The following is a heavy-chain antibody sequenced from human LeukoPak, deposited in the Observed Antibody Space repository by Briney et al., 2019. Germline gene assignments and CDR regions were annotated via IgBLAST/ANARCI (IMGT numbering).Heavy chain of an antibody. Sequence: PSETLSLTCTVSGGSISSTYYFWGWIRQPPGKGLEWIGSIYYSGDTYYNPSLKSRVTISVDTSKNQFSLKLSSVTAADTAVYYCARHLPYYYDSSGYFDYWGQGTLVTVSS. CDR2: IYYSGDT. CDR3: ARHLPYYYDSSGYFDY. CDR1: GGSISSTYYF. D-gene: IGHD3-22*01. J-gene: IGHJ4*02. V-gene: IGHV4-39*01.